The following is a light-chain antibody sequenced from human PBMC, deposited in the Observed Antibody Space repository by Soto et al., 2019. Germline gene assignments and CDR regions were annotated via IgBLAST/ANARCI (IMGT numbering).Light chain of an antibody. Sequence: DIQMTQSPSSLSASVGDRVTITCRASQSIGKHLNWYQQKPGKAPKFLIYAASNLQSGVPSRFSGSGSGTDFTLTVNNLQPEDFATYYCQQGYTSAITFGQGTRLEIK. CDR1: QSIGKH. V-gene: IGKV1-39*01. CDR3: QQGYTSAIT. CDR2: AAS. J-gene: IGKJ5*01.